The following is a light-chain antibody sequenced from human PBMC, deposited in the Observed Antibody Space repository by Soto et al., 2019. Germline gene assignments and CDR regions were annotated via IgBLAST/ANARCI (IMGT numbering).Light chain of an antibody. CDR2: DTF. Sequence: IVLTQSPAPLSLSPGARAPLSCRAGQSVSTYFAWYQQKPGQAPSLLIYDTFNRATGIPARFSGSVSGTEFTLTISSVEPEDLAVYFCVQRSTWAWTSGQGTKVEIK. CDR1: QSVSTY. V-gene: IGKV3-11*01. CDR3: VQRSTWAWT. J-gene: IGKJ1*01.